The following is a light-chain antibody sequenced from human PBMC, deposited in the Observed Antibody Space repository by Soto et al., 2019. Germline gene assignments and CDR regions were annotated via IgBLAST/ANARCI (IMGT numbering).Light chain of an antibody. CDR2: DAS. CDR1: QSVGSY. V-gene: IGKV3-11*01. J-gene: IGKJ5*01. Sequence: EIVLTQSPATLSLSPGERATLSCRASQSVGSYLAWYQQKPGQAPRLLIYDASNRATGIPARFSGSGSGTDFTLTISSLEPEDFAVYYCQQRSNWPITFGQGIRLEIK. CDR3: QQRSNWPIT.